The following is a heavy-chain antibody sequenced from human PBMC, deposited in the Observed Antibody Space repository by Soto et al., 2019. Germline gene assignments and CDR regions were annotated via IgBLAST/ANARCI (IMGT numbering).Heavy chain of an antibody. J-gene: IGHJ4*02. CDR1: GGTFSSYA. CDR2: IIPIFGTA. D-gene: IGHD2-2*02. V-gene: IGHV1-69*13. CDR3: ARNPTVPIYTWYFDY. Sequence: SVKVSCKASGGTFSSYAISWVRQAPGQGLEWMGGIIPIFGTANYAQKFQGRVTITADESTSTAYMELSSLRSEDTAVYYCARNPTVPIYTWYFDYWGQGTLVTVSS.